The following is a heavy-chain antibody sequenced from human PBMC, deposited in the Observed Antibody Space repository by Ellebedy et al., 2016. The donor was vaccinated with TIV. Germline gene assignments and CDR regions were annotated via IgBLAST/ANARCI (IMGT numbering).Heavy chain of an antibody. Sequence: PGGSLRLSCAASGFTFSSYGMHLVRQAPGQGLEWVAVIWYDGSNKYYADSVKGRFTISRDNSKNTLYLQMNSLRAEDTAVYYCSRRFGELSSYGMDVWGQGTTVTVSS. CDR3: SRRFGELSSYGMDV. V-gene: IGHV3-33*01. CDR1: GFTFSSYG. CDR2: IWYDGSNK. J-gene: IGHJ6*02. D-gene: IGHD3-10*01.